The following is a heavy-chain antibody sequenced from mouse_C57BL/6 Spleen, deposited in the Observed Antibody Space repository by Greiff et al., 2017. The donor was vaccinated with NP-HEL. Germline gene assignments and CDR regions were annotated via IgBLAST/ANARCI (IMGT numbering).Heavy chain of an antibody. V-gene: IGHV5-4*01. D-gene: IGHD1-1*01. CDR1: GFTFSSYA. CDR2: ISDGGSYT. Sequence: EVKVVESGGGLVKPGGSLKLSCAASGFTFSSYAMSWVRQTPEKRLEWVATISDGGSYTYYPDNVKGRFTISRDNAKNNLYLQMSQLKAEDTAMYYCAREGTTVTGGYFEVWGTGTTVTVSS. J-gene: IGHJ1*03. CDR3: AREGTTVTGGYFEV.